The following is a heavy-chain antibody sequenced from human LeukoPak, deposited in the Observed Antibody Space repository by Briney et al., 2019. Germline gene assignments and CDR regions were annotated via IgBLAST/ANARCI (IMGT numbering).Heavy chain of an antibody. CDR2: IYYSGST. J-gene: IGHJ5*02. CDR3: ARDVSGSYYLLGWFDP. V-gene: IGHV4-59*12. CDR1: GGSISSYY. Sequence: SETLSLTCTVSGGSISSYYWSWIRQPPGKGLEWIGYIYYSGSTNYNPSLKSRVTISVDTSKNQFSLKLSSVTAADTAVYYCARDVSGSYYLLGWFDPWGQGTLVTVSS. D-gene: IGHD1-26*01.